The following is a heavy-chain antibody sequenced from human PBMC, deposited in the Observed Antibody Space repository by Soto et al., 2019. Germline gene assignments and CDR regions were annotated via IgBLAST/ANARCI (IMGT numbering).Heavy chain of an antibody. J-gene: IGHJ2*01. CDR1: GFTFINYA. CDR3: AREVVGATSRADDWYCDL. D-gene: IGHD2-21*01. CDR2: ISGGGDAT. V-gene: IGHV3-23*01. Sequence: EVQLLESGGDSVQPGGSVRLSCAGSGFTFINYAMNWVRQAPGKGLEWVSTISGGGDATFFADSVRGRFTFSGDNSKSTVTLQMNSLGVDDTAVNYCAREVVGATSRADDWYCDLWGRGTLVTVSS.